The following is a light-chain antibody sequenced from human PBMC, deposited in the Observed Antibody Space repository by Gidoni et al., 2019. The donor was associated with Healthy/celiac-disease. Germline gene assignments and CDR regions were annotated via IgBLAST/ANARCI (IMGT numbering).Light chain of an antibody. V-gene: IGKV1-33*01. CDR3: QQYDNLLT. CDR1: QDISNY. CDR2: DAS. J-gene: IGKJ4*01. Sequence: DIQMTQSPSSLSASVGDRFTITCQASQDISNYLNWYQQKPGKAPKLLIYDASNLETGVPSRFSGSGSWTEFTFTISSLQPEDIATYYCQQYDNLLTFGGGTKVEIK.